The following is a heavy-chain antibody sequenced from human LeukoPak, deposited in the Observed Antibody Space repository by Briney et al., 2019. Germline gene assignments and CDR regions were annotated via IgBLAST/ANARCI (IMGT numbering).Heavy chain of an antibody. CDR2: IKGDGSST. CDR3: AKTDTNQPRPDFDWFSFFDS. D-gene: IGHD3-9*01. J-gene: IGHJ4*02. V-gene: IGHV3-74*01. CDR1: AFTFNNYW. Sequence: GGSLRLSCVASAFTFNNYWMHWVRQAPGKGLVWVSRIKGDGSSTNYADSVRGRFTISRDNSKNTLYLQMNSLRAEDTAVYYCAKTDTNQPRPDFDWFSFFDSWGQGTLVTVSS.